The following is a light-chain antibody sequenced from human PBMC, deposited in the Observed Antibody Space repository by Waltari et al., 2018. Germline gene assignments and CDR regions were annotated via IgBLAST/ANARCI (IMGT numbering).Light chain of an antibody. Sequence: EIVMTQSPATLSGSPGERVTLSCRASQSVSSSLAWYQQKPGQAPRLLIHGESTRATGIPGRFSGSGSGTEFTLTISSLQSEDFAVYYCQQYDDWPLTFGGGTKVQIK. CDR1: QSVSSS. V-gene: IGKV3-15*01. CDR2: GES. J-gene: IGKJ4*01. CDR3: QQYDDWPLT.